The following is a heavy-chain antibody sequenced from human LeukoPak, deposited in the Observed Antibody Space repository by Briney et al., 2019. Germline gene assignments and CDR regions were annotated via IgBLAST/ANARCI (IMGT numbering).Heavy chain of an antibody. Sequence: GGTLRLSCAASGFTFSSYAMSWVRQAPGKGLEWVSAISGSGGSTYYADSVKGRFTISRDNSKNTLYLQMNSLRAEDTAVYYCAKKAIGYYDSSGPAGYFDYWGQGTLVTVSS. CDR3: AKKAIGYYDSSGPAGYFDY. CDR2: ISGSGGST. D-gene: IGHD3-22*01. J-gene: IGHJ4*02. V-gene: IGHV3-23*01. CDR1: GFTFSSYA.